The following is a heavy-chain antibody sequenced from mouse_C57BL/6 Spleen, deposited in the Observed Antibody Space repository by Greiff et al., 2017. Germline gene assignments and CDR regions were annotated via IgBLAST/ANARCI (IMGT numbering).Heavy chain of an antibody. D-gene: IGHD1-1*01. J-gene: IGHJ4*01. CDR1: GYTFTSYW. Sequence: QVQLQQPGAELVMPGASVKLSCKASGYTFTSYWMHWVKQRPGQGLEWIGEIDPSDSYTNYNQKFKGKSTLTVDKSSSTAYMQLSSRTSEDSAVYYCATVVATRMDYWGQGTSVTVSS. V-gene: IGHV1-69*01. CDR2: IDPSDSYT. CDR3: ATVVATRMDY.